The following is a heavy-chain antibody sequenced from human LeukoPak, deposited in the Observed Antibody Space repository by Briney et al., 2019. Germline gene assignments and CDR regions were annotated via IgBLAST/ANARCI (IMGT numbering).Heavy chain of an antibody. J-gene: IGHJ4*02. CDR3: ARVQLRYFDWSPFDY. D-gene: IGHD3-9*01. CDR2: ISYDGSNK. Sequence: GGSLRLSCAASGCTFSSYAMHWVRQAPGKGLEWVAVISYDGSNKYYADSVKGRFTISRDNSKNTLYLQMNSLRAEDTAVYYCARVQLRYFDWSPFDYWGQGTLVTVSS. V-gene: IGHV3-30*01. CDR1: GCTFSSYA.